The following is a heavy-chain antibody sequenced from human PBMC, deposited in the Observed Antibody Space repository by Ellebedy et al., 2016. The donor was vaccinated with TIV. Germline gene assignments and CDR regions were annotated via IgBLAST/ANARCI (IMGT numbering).Heavy chain of an antibody. Sequence: PSETLSLTCTVSSGSINNYFWNWVRQPPGKGLEWIGYVYHSGSTNYNPSLKSRVTIFVDASKNQISLTLRSVTAADTAVYFCARESYDILTGQTYGMDVWGQGTTVTVSS. CDR3: ARESYDILTGQTYGMDV. D-gene: IGHD3-9*01. CDR2: VYHSGST. V-gene: IGHV4-59*01. CDR1: SGSINNYF. J-gene: IGHJ6*02.